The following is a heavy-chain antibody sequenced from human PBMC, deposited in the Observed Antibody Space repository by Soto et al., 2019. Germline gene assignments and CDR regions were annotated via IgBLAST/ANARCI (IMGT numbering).Heavy chain of an antibody. D-gene: IGHD1-1*01. CDR1: GYDFTTYG. CDR3: ARRRYGDY. Sequence: QVHLVQSGAEVKKPGASVKVSCKGSGYDFTTYGITWVRQAPGQGLEWMAWISAHNGNTGYAQKLQGRVTVTRDTSTSRAYMELRSMRSDDTAMDCCARRRYGDYWGQGALVTVSS. CDR2: ISAHNGNT. V-gene: IGHV1-18*01. J-gene: IGHJ4*02.